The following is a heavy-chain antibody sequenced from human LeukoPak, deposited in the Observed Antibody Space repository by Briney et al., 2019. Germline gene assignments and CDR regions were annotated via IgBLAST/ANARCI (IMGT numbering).Heavy chain of an antibody. V-gene: IGHV3-23*01. CDR1: GFTFSSYT. CDR3: AKKVGDHFDY. CDR2: MDGSGGST. Sequence: GGSLRLSCAASGFTFSSYTMNWVRQAPGKGLEWVSAMDGSGGSTHYADSVKGRFSVSRDNSKNTLYLQMNSLRAEDTAVYYCAKKVGDHFDYWGQGTLVTVSS. J-gene: IGHJ4*02. D-gene: IGHD3-16*01.